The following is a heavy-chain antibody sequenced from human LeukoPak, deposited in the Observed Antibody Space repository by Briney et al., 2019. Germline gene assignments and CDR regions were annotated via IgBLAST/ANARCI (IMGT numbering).Heavy chain of an antibody. CDR3: ARGPRIAAAGTYNWFDP. D-gene: IGHD6-13*01. Sequence: ASVKVSCKASGYTFTSYYIHWVRQAPGQGLEWMAIMNPSGGSTSSAQKFQGRVTMTRDTSISTAYMELSRLRSDDTAVYYCARGPRIAAAGTYNWFDPWGQGTLVTVSS. CDR2: MNPSGGST. V-gene: IGHV1-46*01. CDR1: GYTFTSYY. J-gene: IGHJ5*02.